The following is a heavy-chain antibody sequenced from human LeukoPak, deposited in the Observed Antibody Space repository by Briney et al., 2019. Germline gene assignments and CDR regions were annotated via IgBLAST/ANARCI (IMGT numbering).Heavy chain of an antibody. V-gene: IGHV3-21*01. J-gene: IGHJ4*02. Sequence: GGSLRLSCAASGFTFSSYSMNWVRQAPGKGLEWVSSISSSSSYIYYADSVKGRFTISRDNAKNSLYLQMNSLRAEDTAVYYCARDGGVGEYDFWSGYLYYFDYWGQGTLVTVSS. CDR2: ISSSSSYI. CDR1: GFTFSSYS. D-gene: IGHD3-3*01. CDR3: ARDGGVGEYDFWSGYLYYFDY.